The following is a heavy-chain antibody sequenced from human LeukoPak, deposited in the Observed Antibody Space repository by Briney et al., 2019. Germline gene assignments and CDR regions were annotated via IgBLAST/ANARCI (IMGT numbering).Heavy chain of an antibody. V-gene: IGHV4-34*01. CDR2: INHSGST. CDR3: ARGSRIVGATQGY. J-gene: IGHJ4*02. Sequence: SETLSLTCAVYGGSFSGYYWSWIRQPPGKGLELIGEINHSGSTNYNPSLKSRVTISVDTSKNQFSLKLSSVTAADTAVYYCARGSRIVGATQGYWGQGTLVTVSS. D-gene: IGHD1-26*01. CDR1: GGSFSGYY.